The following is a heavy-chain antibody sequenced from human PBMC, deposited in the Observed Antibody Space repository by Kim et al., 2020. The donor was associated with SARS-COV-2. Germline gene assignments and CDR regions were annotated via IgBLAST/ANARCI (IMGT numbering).Heavy chain of an antibody. CDR2: INGGNGNT. Sequence: ASVKVSCKASGYTFDTYALYWVRQAPGQRFEWMGWINGGNGNTRYSQNFQGRVTITRDTSETTAYMELSSLTSKDTAVYYCAREGSGSYNWLDPWGQGTLFTVSS. CDR3: AREGSGSYNWLDP. V-gene: IGHV1-3*01. D-gene: IGHD3-10*01. CDR1: GYTFDTYA. J-gene: IGHJ5*02.